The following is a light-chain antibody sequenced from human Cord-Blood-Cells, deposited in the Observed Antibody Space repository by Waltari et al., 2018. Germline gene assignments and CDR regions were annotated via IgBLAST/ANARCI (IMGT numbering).Light chain of an antibody. CDR1: ALPTQS. V-gene: IGLV3-25*03. Sequence: SYELTQPPSVSVSPGQTARITCPGDALPTQSAYWYQQKPGQAPVLVIYKDSERPSGIPERFSGSSSGTTVTLTISGVQAEDEADYYCQSADSSGTYYVFGTGTKVTVL. CDR3: QSADSSGTYYV. J-gene: IGLJ1*01. CDR2: KDS.